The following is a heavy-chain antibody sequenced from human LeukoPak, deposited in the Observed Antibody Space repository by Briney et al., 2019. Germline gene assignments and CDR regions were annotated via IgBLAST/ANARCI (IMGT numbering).Heavy chain of an antibody. V-gene: IGHV3-23*01. J-gene: IGHJ4*02. Sequence: GGSLRLSCAASGFTFSTYAMSWVRQAPGKGLEWVSAISGSGDITYLADSVKGRFTISRDNSKHTLYLQMNSLRAEDTAVYYCAKLAEVKVSNFDYWGQGTLVTVSS. D-gene: IGHD4-11*01. CDR2: ISGSGDIT. CDR3: AKLAEVKVSNFDY. CDR1: GFTFSTYA.